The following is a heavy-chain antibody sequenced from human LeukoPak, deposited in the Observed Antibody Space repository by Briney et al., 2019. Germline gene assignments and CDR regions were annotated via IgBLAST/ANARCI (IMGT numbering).Heavy chain of an antibody. CDR2: IWYDGSNK. D-gene: IGHD4-23*01. J-gene: IGHJ4*02. CDR3: ARDPYEDGGNSAFDY. Sequence: GGSLRLSCAASGFTFSSYEMNWVRQAPGKGLEWVAVIWYDGSNKYYADSVKGRFTISRDNSKNTLYLQMNSLRAEDTAVYYCARDPYEDGGNSAFDYWGQGTLVTVSS. CDR1: GFTFSSYE. V-gene: IGHV3-33*08.